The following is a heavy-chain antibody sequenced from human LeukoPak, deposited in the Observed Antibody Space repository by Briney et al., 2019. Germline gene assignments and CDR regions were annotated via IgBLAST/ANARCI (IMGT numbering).Heavy chain of an antibody. CDR1: GFTFSTYS. J-gene: IGHJ4*02. CDR2: ISGSSSPI. CDR3: ARYSSTFDY. V-gene: IGHV3-48*04. Sequence: GGSLRLSCAASGFTFSTYSMSWVRQAPGKGLEWVSYISGSSSPIYYTDSVKGRFTISRDNAKNSLYLQMNSLRAEDTAVYYCARYSSTFDYWGQGTLVTVSS. D-gene: IGHD6-19*01.